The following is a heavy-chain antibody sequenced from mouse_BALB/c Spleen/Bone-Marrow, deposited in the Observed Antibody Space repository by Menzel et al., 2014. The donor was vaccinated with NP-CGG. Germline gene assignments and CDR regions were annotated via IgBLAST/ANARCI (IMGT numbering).Heavy chain of an antibody. CDR1: GYAFSVYW. Sequence: VQLQQSEAELVRPGSSVKISRKASGYAFSVYWMNWVKQRPGQGLEWIGQIYPGDGDTNYNGKFKGRATLTADKSSNTAYMQLSSLTSEDSAVYFCARGGISVDYWGQGTTLTVSS. CDR3: ARGGISVDY. CDR2: IYPGDGDT. V-gene: IGHV1-80*01. J-gene: IGHJ2*01.